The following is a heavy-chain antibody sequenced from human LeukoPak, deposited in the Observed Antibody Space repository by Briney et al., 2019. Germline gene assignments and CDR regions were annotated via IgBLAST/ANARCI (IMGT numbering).Heavy chain of an antibody. CDR2: MYYSGST. V-gene: IGHV4-59*01. CDR3: ARGGLSYYYMDV. CDR1: GFTFSSYC. Sequence: GSLRLSCAASGFTFSSYCMNWVRQPPGKGLEWIGYMYYSGSTNYNPSLKSRVTISVDTSKNQFSLKLSSVTAADTAVYYCARGGLSYYYMDVWGKGTTVTVSS. J-gene: IGHJ6*03.